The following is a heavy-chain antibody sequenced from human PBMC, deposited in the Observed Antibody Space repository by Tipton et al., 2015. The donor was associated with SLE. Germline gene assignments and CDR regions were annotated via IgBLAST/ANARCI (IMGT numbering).Heavy chain of an antibody. CDR1: GFNVTNNY. D-gene: IGHD6-19*01. Sequence: SLRLSCAASGFNVTNNYMSWVRQAPGQGLEWVSVIYSGGATYYADSVKGRFTISRDNSKNTLYLQMNSLRAEDTAVYYCATIAVAATDYWGQGTLVTVSS. CDR3: ATIAVAATDY. V-gene: IGHV3-53*01. J-gene: IGHJ4*02. CDR2: IYSGGAT.